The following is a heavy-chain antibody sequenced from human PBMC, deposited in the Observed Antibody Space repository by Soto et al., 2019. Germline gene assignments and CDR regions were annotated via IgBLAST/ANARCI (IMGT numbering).Heavy chain of an antibody. CDR2: IIPIFGTA. V-gene: IGHV1-69*06. Sequence: QVQLVQSGAEVKKPGSSVKVSCKASGGTFSSYAISWVRQAPGQGLEWMGGIIPIFGTANYAQKFQGRVTITADKSTSSAYMELSSLRSEDTAVYYCASPNVDTAMVTHWDYWGQGTLVTVSS. CDR3: ASPNVDTAMVTHWDY. CDR1: GGTFSSYA. J-gene: IGHJ4*02. D-gene: IGHD5-18*01.